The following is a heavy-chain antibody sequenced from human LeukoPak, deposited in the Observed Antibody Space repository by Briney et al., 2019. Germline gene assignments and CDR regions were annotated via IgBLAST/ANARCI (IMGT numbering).Heavy chain of an antibody. V-gene: IGHV4-38-2*02. Sequence: SSETLSLTCTVSGYSISSGYYWGWIRQPPGKGLEWIGTIHHRGSTNYNPSLKSRVTIAVDTSKNQFSLKLSSVTAADTAVYFCARQIGYSYGYFDYWGQGTLVTVSS. CDR3: ARQIGYSYGYFDY. J-gene: IGHJ4*02. CDR1: GYSISSGYY. D-gene: IGHD5-18*01. CDR2: IHHRGST.